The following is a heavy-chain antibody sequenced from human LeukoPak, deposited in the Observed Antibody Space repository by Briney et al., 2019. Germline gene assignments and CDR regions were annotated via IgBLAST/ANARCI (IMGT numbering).Heavy chain of an antibody. J-gene: IGHJ2*01. V-gene: IGHV3-9*01. CDR3: AKGPTIAVAADWYFDL. Sequence: PGGSLRLSCAASGFTFDDYAMHWVRQAPGKGLEWVSGISWNSGSIGYADSVKGRFTISRDNAKNSLYLQMNSPRAEDTALYYCAKGPTIAVAADWYFDLWGRGTLVTVSS. CDR2: ISWNSGSI. D-gene: IGHD6-19*01. CDR1: GFTFDDYA.